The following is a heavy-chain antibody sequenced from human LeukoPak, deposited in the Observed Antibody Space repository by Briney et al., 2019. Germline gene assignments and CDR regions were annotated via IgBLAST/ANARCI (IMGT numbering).Heavy chain of an antibody. J-gene: IGHJ4*02. V-gene: IGHV4-59*01. CDR3: AGGRDSSSFSHDY. Sequence: PSETLSLTCTVSGGSISSYYWSWIRQPPGKGLEWIGYIYYSGSTNYNPSLKSRVTISVDTSKNQFSLKLSSVTAADTAVYYCAGGRDSSSFSHDYWGQGTLVTVSS. D-gene: IGHD6-13*01. CDR1: GGSISSYY. CDR2: IYYSGST.